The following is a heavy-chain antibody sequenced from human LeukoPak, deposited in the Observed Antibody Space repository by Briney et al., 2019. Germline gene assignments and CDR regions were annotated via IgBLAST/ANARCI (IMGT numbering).Heavy chain of an antibody. CDR3: ATSGSGYRRGVIDY. CDR1: GFTFSSYW. J-gene: IGHJ4*02. V-gene: IGHV3-48*02. CDR2: ISSSGSTI. D-gene: IGHD6-25*01. Sequence: GGSLRLSCAASGFTFSSYWMSWVRQAPGKGLEWVSYISSSGSTIYYADSVKGRFTISRDNAKNSLYLQMNSLRDEDTAVYYCATSGSGYRRGVIDYWGQGTLVTVSS.